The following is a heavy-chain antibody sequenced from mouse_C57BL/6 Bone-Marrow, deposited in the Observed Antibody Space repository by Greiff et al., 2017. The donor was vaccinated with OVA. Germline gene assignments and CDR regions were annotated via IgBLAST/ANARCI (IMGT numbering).Heavy chain of an antibody. Sequence: EVKLMESGGGLVKPGGSLKLSCAASGFTFSDYGMHWVRQAPEKGLAWVAYISSGSSTIYYADTVKGRFTISTDNAKNTLFLQMTSLRSEDTAMYYCARSPLAFYAMDDWGQGTSVTVSS. CDR3: ARSPLAFYAMDD. CDR1: GFTFSDYG. J-gene: IGHJ4*01. D-gene: IGHD6-1*01. V-gene: IGHV5-17*01. CDR2: ISSGSSTI.